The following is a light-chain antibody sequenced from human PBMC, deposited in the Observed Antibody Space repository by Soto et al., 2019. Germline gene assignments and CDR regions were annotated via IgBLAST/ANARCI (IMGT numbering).Light chain of an antibody. CDR2: EVS. CDR3: SSYAGSNNYV. CDR1: SSDVGGYIY. Sequence: QSVLAQPPSASGSPGQSVTISCTGTSSDVGGYIYVSWYQHHPGKAPKLMIYEVSKRPSGVPDRFSGSKSGNTASLTVSGLQAEDEADYYCSSYAGSNNYVFGTGTKVTVL. V-gene: IGLV2-8*01. J-gene: IGLJ1*01.